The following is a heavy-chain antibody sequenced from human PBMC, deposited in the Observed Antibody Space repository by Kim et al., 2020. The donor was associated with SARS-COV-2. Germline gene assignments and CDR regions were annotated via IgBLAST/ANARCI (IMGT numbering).Heavy chain of an antibody. V-gene: IGHV3-23*01. CDR3: AKGDLFDPRGYFDY. CDR2: ISGSGGST. CDR1: GFTFSSYA. D-gene: IGHD3-9*01. Sequence: GGSLRLSCVASGFTFSSYAMSWVRQAPGKGLEWVSAISGSGGSTYYADSVKGRFTISRDNSKNTLYLQMNSLRAEDTAVYYCAKGDLFDPRGYFDYWGQGTLVTVSS. J-gene: IGHJ4*02.